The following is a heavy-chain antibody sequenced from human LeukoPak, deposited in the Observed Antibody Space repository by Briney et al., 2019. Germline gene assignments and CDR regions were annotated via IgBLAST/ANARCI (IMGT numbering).Heavy chain of an antibody. J-gene: IGHJ5*02. CDR3: ARGRGQQLVPGAWFDP. CDR2: IYYSGST. CDR1: GGSISSYY. D-gene: IGHD6-13*01. V-gene: IGHV4-59*01. Sequence: KTSETLSLTCTVSGGSISSYYWSWIREPPGKGLEWIGYIYYSGSTNYNPSLKSRVTISVDTSKNQFSLKLSSVTAADTAVYYCARGRGQQLVPGAWFDPWGQGTLVTVSS.